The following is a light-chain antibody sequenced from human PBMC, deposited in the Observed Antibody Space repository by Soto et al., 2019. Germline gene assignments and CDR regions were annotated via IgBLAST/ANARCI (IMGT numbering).Light chain of an antibody. CDR1: QSVRSSY. V-gene: IGKV3-20*01. J-gene: IGKJ1*01. CDR2: GAS. CDR3: QQYGGPRWT. Sequence: GLTTNKQTLSFSPGERATLSCPASQSVRSSYLAWYQQKPGQAPRLLIYGASSRATGIPDRFSGSGSGTDFTLTISRLEPEDFAVYYCQQYGGPRWTFGQGTKV.